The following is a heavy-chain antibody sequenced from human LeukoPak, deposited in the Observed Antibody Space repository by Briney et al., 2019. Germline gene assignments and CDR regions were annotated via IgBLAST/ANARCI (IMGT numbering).Heavy chain of an antibody. D-gene: IGHD6-19*01. CDR3: AKSPPSSGWYRGIYFDY. V-gene: IGHV3-30*18. CDR1: GFTFSSYG. CDR2: ISYDGSNK. Sequence: PGGSLRLSCAASGFTFSSYGMHWVRQAPGKGLEWVAVISYDGSNKYYADSVKGWFTISRDNSKNTLYLQMNSLRAEDTAVYYCAKSPPSSGWYRGIYFDYWGQGTLVTVSS. J-gene: IGHJ4*02.